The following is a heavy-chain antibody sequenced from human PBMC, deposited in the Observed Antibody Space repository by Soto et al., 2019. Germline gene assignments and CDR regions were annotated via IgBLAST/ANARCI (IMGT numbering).Heavy chain of an antibody. J-gene: IGHJ6*02. CDR2: ISSSSSTI. CDR3: AGGIAARNYYYYGIGI. V-gene: IGHV3-48*02. D-gene: IGHD6-6*01. CDR1: GVSVKISV. Sequence: ASCGVSVKISVVTGFRKNPGKGLEWVSYISSSSSTIYYADSVKGRFTISRDNAKNSLYLQMNSLRDEDTAVYYCAGGIAARNYYYYGIGISAQRTTVTVSS.